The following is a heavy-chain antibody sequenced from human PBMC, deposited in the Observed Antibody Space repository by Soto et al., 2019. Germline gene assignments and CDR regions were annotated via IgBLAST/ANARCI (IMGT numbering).Heavy chain of an antibody. J-gene: IGHJ6*02. CDR1: GYSIISSNW. CDR2: IFYTGST. CDR3: ARRQDYYYGMDV. V-gene: IGHV4-28*01. Sequence: PSETLSLTCAVSGYSIISSNWWGLIRQPPGKGLEWIGYIFYTGSTYYNPSLKSRVTMSVDTSKNQFSLKLRSVTAVDTAVYYCARRQDYYYGMDVWGQGTTVTVS.